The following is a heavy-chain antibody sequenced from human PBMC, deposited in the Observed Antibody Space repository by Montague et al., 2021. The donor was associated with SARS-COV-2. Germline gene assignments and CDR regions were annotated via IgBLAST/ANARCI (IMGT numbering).Heavy chain of an antibody. Sequence: SLRLSCAASGFTFSNYGMHWVRQAPGKGLEWVSVIWYDGSNKYYADSVKVSFTISRDNSKNTLYLQMNTLRAEDTAVYYCARDFGILTGTAPEDYWGQGTLVTVSS. V-gene: IGHV3-33*01. J-gene: IGHJ4*02. CDR2: IWYDGSNK. CDR3: ARDFGILTGTAPEDY. D-gene: IGHD3-9*01. CDR1: GFTFSNYG.